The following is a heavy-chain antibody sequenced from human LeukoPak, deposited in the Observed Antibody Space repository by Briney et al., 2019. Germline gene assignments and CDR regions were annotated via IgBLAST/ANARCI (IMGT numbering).Heavy chain of an antibody. CDR1: GYTFTSYD. CDR3: ARGGEPDDAFDI. D-gene: IGHD3-10*01. CDR2: MNPNSGNT. J-gene: IGHJ3*02. V-gene: IGHV1-8*03. Sequence: ASVKVSCKASGYTFTSYDINWVRQATGQGLEWMGWMNPNSGNTGYAQKFQGRVTITRDTSISTAYMELSSLRSEDTAVYYCARGGEPDDAFDIWGQGTMVTVSS.